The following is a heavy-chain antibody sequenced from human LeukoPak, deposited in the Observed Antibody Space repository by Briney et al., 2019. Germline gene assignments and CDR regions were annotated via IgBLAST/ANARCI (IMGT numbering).Heavy chain of an antibody. CDR3: TRDSSGWSKLGLTQEYYFDY. CDR1: AFTFSSYS. CDR2: ISSSSSYI. V-gene: IGHV3-21*03. D-gene: IGHD6-19*01. J-gene: IGHJ4*02. Sequence: GGSLRLSCAASAFTFSSYSMNWVRQAPGKGLEWVSSISSSSSYIYYADSVKGRFTISRDNAKNSLYLQMNSLKTEDTAVYYCTRDSSGWSKLGLTQEYYFDYWGQGTLVTVSS.